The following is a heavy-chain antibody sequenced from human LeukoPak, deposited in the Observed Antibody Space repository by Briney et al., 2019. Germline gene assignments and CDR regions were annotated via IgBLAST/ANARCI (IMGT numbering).Heavy chain of an antibody. CDR1: GGSFSGYY. J-gene: IGHJ4*02. V-gene: IGHV4-34*01. D-gene: IGHD3-22*01. Sequence: SETLSLTCAVYGGSFSGYYWSWIRQPPGKGVEWIGEINHSGSTNYNPSLKSRVTMPVDTSKNQFSLKLNSVTAADTAVYYCATYHYDGSGYSVDWGQGTLVTVSS. CDR2: INHSGST. CDR3: ATYHYDGSGYSVD.